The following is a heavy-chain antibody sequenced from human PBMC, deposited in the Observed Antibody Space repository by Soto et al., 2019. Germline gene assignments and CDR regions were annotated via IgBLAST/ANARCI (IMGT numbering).Heavy chain of an antibody. Sequence: GGSLRLSCAASGFTFSSYSMNWARQAPGRGLEWVSFISSSSSYIYYADSVKGRFTISRDNAKNALYLQMNSLRAEDTAVYYCARVNYDSNGYFSTIDYWGQGTLVTVSS. CDR3: ARVNYDSNGYFSTIDY. D-gene: IGHD3-22*01. CDR2: ISSSSSYI. V-gene: IGHV3-21*01. CDR1: GFTFSSYS. J-gene: IGHJ4*02.